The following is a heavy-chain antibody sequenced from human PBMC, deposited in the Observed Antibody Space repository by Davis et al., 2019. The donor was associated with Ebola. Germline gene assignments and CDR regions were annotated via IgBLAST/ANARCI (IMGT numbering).Heavy chain of an antibody. CDR3: ARDPEDVVTILGVMHYGMDV. D-gene: IGHD3-3*01. J-gene: IGHJ6*02. Sequence: GGSLRLSCAASGFTFSNYNMNWVRQAPGKGLEWVSSISSGSKYIYYAYSLRGRFTISRDNTKNSLYLQVNSLRADDTGVYHCARDPEDVVTILGVMHYGMDVWGQGTTVTVSS. CDR2: ISSGSKYI. CDR1: GFTFSNYN. V-gene: IGHV3-21*01.